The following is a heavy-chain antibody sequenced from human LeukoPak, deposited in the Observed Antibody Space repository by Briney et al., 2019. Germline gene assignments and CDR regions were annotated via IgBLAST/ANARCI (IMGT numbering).Heavy chain of an antibody. CDR3: ARGRNYGSGNYVFDY. J-gene: IGHJ4*02. CDR1: GFTFSTYG. D-gene: IGHD3-10*01. V-gene: IGHV3-23*01. CDR2: ISGRGDTT. Sequence: GGTLRLSCAGSGFTFSTYGMSWVRQAPGKGLEWVSRISGRGDTTNYADSVKGRFTISRGNSKNTVDLQMDSLRADDTAVYYCARGRNYGSGNYVFDYWGQGTLVTVSS.